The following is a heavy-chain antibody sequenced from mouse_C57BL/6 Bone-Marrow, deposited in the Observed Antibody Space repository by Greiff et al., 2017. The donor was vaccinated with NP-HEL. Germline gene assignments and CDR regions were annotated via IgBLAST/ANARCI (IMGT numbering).Heavy chain of an antibody. CDR1: GYTFTDYN. CDR2: INPNNGGT. J-gene: IGHJ1*03. V-gene: IGHV1-22*01. CDR3: ARSRLLRWYFDV. D-gene: IGHD1-1*01. Sequence: EVKLVESGPELVKPGASVKMSCKASGYTFTDYNMHWVKQSHGKSLEWIGYINPNNGGTSYNQKFKGKATLTVNKSSSTAYMELRSLTSEDSAVYYCARSRLLRWYFDVWGTGTTVTVSS.